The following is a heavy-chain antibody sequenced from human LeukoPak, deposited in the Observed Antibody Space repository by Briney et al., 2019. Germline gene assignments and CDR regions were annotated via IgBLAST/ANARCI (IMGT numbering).Heavy chain of an antibody. CDR3: ARGKLPKLMYFDY. CDR2: IYYSGST. D-gene: IGHD1-26*01. J-gene: IGHJ4*02. V-gene: IGHV4-39*01. Sequence: SETLSLTCIVSGGSISSSSYYWGWIRQPPGKGLQWIGNIYYSGSTYYNPSLKNRVTISIDTSKNQFSLKLSSVTAADTAVYYCARGKLPKLMYFDYWGQGTLVTVSS. CDR1: GGSISSSSYY.